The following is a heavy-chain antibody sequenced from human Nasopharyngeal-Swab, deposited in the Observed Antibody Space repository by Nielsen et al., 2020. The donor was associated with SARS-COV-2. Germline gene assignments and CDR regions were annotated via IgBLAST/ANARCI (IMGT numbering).Heavy chain of an antibody. V-gene: IGHV3-74*03. CDR1: GFTFSGYW. CDR3: ARAGDYYYYNVDV. Sequence: GESLKISCAASGFTFSGYWMHWVRQTPGKQLLWVARISTDGRSTMYEDAVQGRFIISRDSAKNTLYLQMNGLRVEDTALYYGARAGDYYYYNVDVWGKGTTVTVSS. CDR2: ISTDGRST. J-gene: IGHJ6*03. D-gene: IGHD1-26*01.